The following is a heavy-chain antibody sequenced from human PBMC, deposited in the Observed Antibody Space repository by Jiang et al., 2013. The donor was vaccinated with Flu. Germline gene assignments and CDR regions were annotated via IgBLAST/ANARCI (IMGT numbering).Heavy chain of an antibody. CDR3: ARHRRYYYDSSGYFDY. CDR1: GGSISSYY. J-gene: IGHJ4*02. Sequence: GLVKPSETLSLTCTVSGGSISSYYWSWIRQPPGKGLEWIGYIYYSGSTNYNPSLKSRVTISVDTSKNQFSLKLSSVTAADTAVYYCARHRRYYYDSSGYFDYWGQGTLVTVSS. V-gene: IGHV4-59*08. CDR2: IYYSGST. D-gene: IGHD3-22*01.